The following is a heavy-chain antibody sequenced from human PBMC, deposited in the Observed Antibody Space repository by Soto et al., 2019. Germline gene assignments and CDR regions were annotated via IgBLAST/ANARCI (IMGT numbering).Heavy chain of an antibody. D-gene: IGHD6-19*01. CDR2: IYYSGST. CDR1: GGSISSDY. Sequence: SETLSLTCAVSGGSISSDYWSWIRQPPGKGLEWIGYIYYSGSTNSNPSLKSRVTMSVGTSKYQFSLTLSSVTAADTAVYYCARGKFIAVAGIDYYGMDVWGQGTTVTVSS. CDR3: ARGKFIAVAGIDYYGMDV. J-gene: IGHJ6*02. V-gene: IGHV4-59*01.